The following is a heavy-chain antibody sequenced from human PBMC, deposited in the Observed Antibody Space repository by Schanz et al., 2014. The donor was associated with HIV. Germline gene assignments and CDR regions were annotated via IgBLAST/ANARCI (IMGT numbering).Heavy chain of an antibody. Sequence: VQLLESGGGLVQPGGSLRLSCGASGFIFSSYGMSWVRQAPGKGLEWVAVIWYDGGNKKYADSVKGRFTISRDNSENTLYLEMNSLRAEDTAVYYCAKMEMAIVRWYYGMDVWGQGTTVTVSS. J-gene: IGHJ6*02. CDR1: GFIFSSYG. CDR3: AKMEMAIVRWYYGMDV. V-gene: IGHV3-33*06. D-gene: IGHD3-16*02. CDR2: IWYDGGNK.